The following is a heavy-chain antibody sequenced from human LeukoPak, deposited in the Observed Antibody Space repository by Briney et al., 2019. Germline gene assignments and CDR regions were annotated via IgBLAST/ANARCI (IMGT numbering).Heavy chain of an antibody. CDR2: IPYDGSNK. V-gene: IGHV3-30*18. D-gene: IGHD1-26*01. Sequence: GSLRLSCAASGFTFSSYGFHWVRQAPGKGLEWVAVIPYDGSNKYYADSVKGRFTISRDNSKNTLYLQMNTPRAEDTAVYYCAKEVGYGMDVWGQGTTVTVSS. CDR3: AKEVGYGMDV. CDR1: GFTFSSYG. J-gene: IGHJ6*02.